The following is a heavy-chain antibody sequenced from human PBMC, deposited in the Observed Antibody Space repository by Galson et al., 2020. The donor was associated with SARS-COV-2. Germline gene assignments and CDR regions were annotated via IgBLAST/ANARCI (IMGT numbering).Heavy chain of an antibody. D-gene: IGHD3-16*01. CDR1: GGSFSGYS. J-gene: IGHJ4*02. Sequence: SETLSLPCAAYGGSFSGYSWSWIRQTPGRGLEWIGEINHSGSTYYNPSLKSRVIISVDTSKNQFSLKWSSVTAADTSVYYCARSQSTFEGVLVVLGAVEYGDYWGLGTLVTVAS. CDR2: INHSGST. V-gene: IGHV4-34*01. CDR3: ARSQSTFEGVLVVLGAVEYGDY.